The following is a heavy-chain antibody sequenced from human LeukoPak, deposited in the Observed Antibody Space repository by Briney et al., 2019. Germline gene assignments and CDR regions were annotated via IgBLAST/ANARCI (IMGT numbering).Heavy chain of an antibody. V-gene: IGHV3-30-3*01. D-gene: IGHD4-17*01. CDR2: ISYDGSNK. Sequence: AGGSLRLSCAASGFTFSSYAMHWVRQAPGKGLEWVAVISYDGSNKYYADSVKGRFTISRDNSKNTLYLQMNSLRAEDTAVYYCARVLSTVTYLGYFQHWGQGTLVTVSS. CDR3: ARVLSTVTYLGYFQH. J-gene: IGHJ1*01. CDR1: GFTFSSYA.